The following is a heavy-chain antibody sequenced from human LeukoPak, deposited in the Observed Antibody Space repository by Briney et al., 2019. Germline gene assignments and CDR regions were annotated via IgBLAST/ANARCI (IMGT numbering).Heavy chain of an antibody. CDR3: ARGTVTTRFDP. CDR2: IYTSGST. CDR1: GGSISSGSYY. D-gene: IGHD4-11*01. V-gene: IGHV4-61*02. J-gene: IGHJ5*02. Sequence: PSQTLSLTCTVSGGSISSGSYYWSWIRQPAGKGLEWIGRIYTSGSTNYNPSLKSRVTISVDTSKNQFSLKLSSVTAADTAVYYCARGTVTTRFDPWGQGTLVTVSS.